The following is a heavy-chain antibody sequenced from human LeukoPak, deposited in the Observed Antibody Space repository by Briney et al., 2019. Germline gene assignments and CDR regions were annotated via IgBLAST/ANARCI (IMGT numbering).Heavy chain of an antibody. CDR3: ARASRDGYNQNFDH. CDR2: ICPGGSET. D-gene: IGHD5-24*01. CDR1: GYSFSSYW. V-gene: IGHV5-51*01. J-gene: IGHJ4*02. Sequence: GESLKISCKGLGYSFSSYWNAWVRQRPGKGLEWMVMICPGGSETRYDPSFQGQVTISADMSTSTAYLQWSSLRASDTAMYYCARASRDGYNQNFDHWGQGTLVTVSS.